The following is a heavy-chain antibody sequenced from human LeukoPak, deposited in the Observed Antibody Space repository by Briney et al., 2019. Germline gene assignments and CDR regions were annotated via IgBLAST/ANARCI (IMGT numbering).Heavy chain of an antibody. D-gene: IGHD6-19*01. J-gene: IGHJ4*02. CDR2: INHSGST. Sequence: PSETLSLTCAVYGGSFNVYYWSWIRQPPGKGLEYIGEINHSGSTNYNPSLKSRVTISADTSKNQFSLILRSVTAADTAVYYCARGGPGYSSFLWGQGTLVSVSS. CDR3: ARGGPGYSSFL. V-gene: IGHV4-34*01. CDR1: GGSFNVYY.